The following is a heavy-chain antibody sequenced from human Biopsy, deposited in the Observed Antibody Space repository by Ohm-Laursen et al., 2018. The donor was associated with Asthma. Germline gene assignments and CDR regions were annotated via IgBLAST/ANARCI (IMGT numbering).Heavy chain of an antibody. CDR2: IYSGGTS. J-gene: IGHJ6*02. Sequence: SLRLSCAALGFAVSRDHMFWVRQAPGKGLEWVSVIYSGGTSHTADSVRGRFTISRDYSKNTLYLQMHSLRAEDTAVYYCARGSKIGRPRLVFNWVRTDYYYSLDVWGQGTTVTVSS. D-gene: IGHD7-27*01. CDR1: GFAVSRDH. V-gene: IGHV3-53*01. CDR3: ARGSKIGRPRLVFNWVRTDYYYSLDV.